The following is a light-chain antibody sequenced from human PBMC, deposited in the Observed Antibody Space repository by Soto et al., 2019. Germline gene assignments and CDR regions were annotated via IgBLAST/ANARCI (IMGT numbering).Light chain of an antibody. CDR3: GSWDSSLSAYV. V-gene: IGLV1-51*01. J-gene: IGLJ1*01. Sequence: QSVMTQPPSVSAAPGQKVTISCSGSSSNIGGNSVSWYQQLPGTAPKLLIYDDNKRPSGIPDRFSGSKSGTSATLGITEFQTGDEADYYCGSWDSSLSAYVFGTGTKLT. CDR1: SSNIGGNS. CDR2: DDN.